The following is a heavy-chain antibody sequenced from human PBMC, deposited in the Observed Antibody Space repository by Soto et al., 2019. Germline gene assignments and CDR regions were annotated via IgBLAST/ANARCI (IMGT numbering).Heavy chain of an antibody. Sequence: PVGSLRLSCAASGFTFSSYAMHWVRQAPGKGLEWVAVISYDGSNKYYADSVKGRFTISRDNSKNTLYLQMNSLRAEDTAVYYCARDKYQLRSRHYYYGMDVWGQGTTVTVSS. CDR1: GFTFSSYA. CDR3: ARDKYQLRSRHYYYGMDV. CDR2: ISYDGSNK. V-gene: IGHV3-30-3*01. J-gene: IGHJ6*02. D-gene: IGHD2-2*01.